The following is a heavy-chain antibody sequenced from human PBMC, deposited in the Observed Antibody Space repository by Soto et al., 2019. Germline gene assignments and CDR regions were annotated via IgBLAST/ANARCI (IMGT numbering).Heavy chain of an antibody. D-gene: IGHD3-10*01. V-gene: IGHV3-20*04. Sequence: GGSLRLSCAASGFIFDDYGMSWVRQAPGKGLEWVSGINWNGGSTGYADSVKGRFTISRDNAKNSLYLQMNSLRAEGTALYYCACLLGSGSYFKAFDYWGQGTLVTVSS. CDR2: INWNGGST. J-gene: IGHJ4*02. CDR3: ACLLGSGSYFKAFDY. CDR1: GFIFDDYG.